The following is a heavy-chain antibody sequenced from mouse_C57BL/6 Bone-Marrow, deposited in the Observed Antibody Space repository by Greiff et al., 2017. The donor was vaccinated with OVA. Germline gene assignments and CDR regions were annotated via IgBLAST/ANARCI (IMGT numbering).Heavy chain of an antibody. D-gene: IGHD1-1*02. J-gene: IGHJ1*03. CDR1: GYSITSGYY. CDR3: ARDDGGNVDV. CDR2: ISYDGSN. V-gene: IGHV3-6*01. Sequence: EVQLQQSGPGLVKPSQSLSLTCSVTGYSITSGYYWNWIRQFPGNKLEWMGYISYDGSNNYNPSLKNRISITRDTSKKQFFLKLNSVTTEDTATYYCARDDGGNVDVWGTGTTVTVSS.